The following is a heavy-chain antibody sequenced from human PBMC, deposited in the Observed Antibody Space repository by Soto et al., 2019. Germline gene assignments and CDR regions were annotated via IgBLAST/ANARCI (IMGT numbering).Heavy chain of an antibody. V-gene: IGHV5-10-1*01. J-gene: IGHJ6*02. CDR2: IEPSDSYT. Sequence: GESLKISCKGSGYSFTSYWISWVRQMPGKGLEWMGRIEPSDSYTNYSPSFQGHVTISADKSISTAYLQWSSLKASDTAMYYCAREVEYCSSTSCSYGMDVWGQGTTVTVSS. CDR1: GYSFTSYW. D-gene: IGHD2-2*01. CDR3: AREVEYCSSTSCSYGMDV.